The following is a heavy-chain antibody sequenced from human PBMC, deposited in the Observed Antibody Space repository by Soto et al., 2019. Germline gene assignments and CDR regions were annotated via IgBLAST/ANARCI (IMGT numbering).Heavy chain of an antibody. CDR3: ARERSTGCSSTSCFYYYYYYMDV. CDR2: INHSGST. J-gene: IGHJ6*03. D-gene: IGHD2-2*01. Sequence: SETLSLTCAVYGGSFSGYYWSWIRQPPGKGLEWIGEINHSGSTNYNPSLKSRVTISVDTSKNQFSLKLSSVTAADTAVYYCARERSTGCSSTSCFYYYYYYMDVWGKGTTVTVSS. V-gene: IGHV4-34*01. CDR1: GGSFSGYY.